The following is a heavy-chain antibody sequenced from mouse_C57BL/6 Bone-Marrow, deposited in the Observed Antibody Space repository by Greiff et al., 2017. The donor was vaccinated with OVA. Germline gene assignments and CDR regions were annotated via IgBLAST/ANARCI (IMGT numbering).Heavy chain of an antibody. CDR3: ARRAYYFDY. Sequence: LMEPGASVKMSCKASGYTFTDYNMPWVKQSHGKSLEWIGYINPNNGGTSYNQKFKGKATLTVNKSSSTAYMELRSLTSEDSAVYYCARRAYYFDYWGQGTTLTVSS. V-gene: IGHV1-22*01. CDR1: GYTFTDYN. CDR2: INPNNGGT. D-gene: IGHD3-3*01. J-gene: IGHJ2*01.